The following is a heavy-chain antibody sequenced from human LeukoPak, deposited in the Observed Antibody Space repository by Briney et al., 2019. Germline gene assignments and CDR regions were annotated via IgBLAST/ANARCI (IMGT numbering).Heavy chain of an antibody. J-gene: IGHJ5*02. Sequence: GESLRLSCAASGFTLSSYAMSWVRQAPGRWLEWVSAISGSGGSTYYADSVKDRFTISRDNSKNTLYLQMNSLRAADTAVYYCAKDWRAAAATYNWFDPWGHGTLVTVSS. V-gene: IGHV3-23*01. CDR3: AKDWRAAAATYNWFDP. CDR1: GFTLSSYA. D-gene: IGHD6-13*01. CDR2: ISGSGGST.